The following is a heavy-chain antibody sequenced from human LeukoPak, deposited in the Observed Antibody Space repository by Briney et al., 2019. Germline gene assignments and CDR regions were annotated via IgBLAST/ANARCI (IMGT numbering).Heavy chain of an antibody. CDR3: ARAGYDSSGYSTYYFDY. Sequence: SETLSLTCIVSGGSIRSGGYYWSWIRQHPGKGLEWIGYIYYSGNASYNPSLTSRVTISVDTSKNQFSLKLSSVTAADTAVYYCARAGYDSSGYSTYYFDYWGQGTLVTVSS. D-gene: IGHD3-22*01. V-gene: IGHV4-31*03. J-gene: IGHJ4*02. CDR2: IYYSGNA. CDR1: GGSIRSGGYY.